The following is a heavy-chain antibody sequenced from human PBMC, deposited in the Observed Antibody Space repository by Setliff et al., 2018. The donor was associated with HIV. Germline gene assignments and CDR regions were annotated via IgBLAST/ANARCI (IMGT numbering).Heavy chain of an antibody. J-gene: IGHJ3*01. CDR3: ARVPYRSAWFSGGHDAFDV. Sequence: ASVKVSCKASGYTFSSYGISWVRQAPGQGLEGMGWISGYNGNTKYVQKLQGRVTMTTDTSTRTVYMELRSLRHDDTAEYFCARVPYRSAWFSGGHDAFDVWGQGAMVTVSS. CDR1: GYTFSSYG. D-gene: IGHD6-19*01. CDR2: ISGYNGNT. V-gene: IGHV1-18*01.